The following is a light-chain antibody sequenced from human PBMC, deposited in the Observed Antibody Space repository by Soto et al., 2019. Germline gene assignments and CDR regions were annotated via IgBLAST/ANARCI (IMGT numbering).Light chain of an antibody. V-gene: IGLV2-14*03. J-gene: IGLJ1*01. CDR3: SSYTSSSTYV. CDR1: SSDVGGYNY. CDR2: DVT. Sequence: QSVLTQPACVSRSPGQSITISCTGTSSDVGGYNYVSWYQQHPGKAPKLMIYDVTNRPSGVSNRFSGYKSGNTASLTISGLQAEDEADYYCSSYTSSSTYVFGTGT.